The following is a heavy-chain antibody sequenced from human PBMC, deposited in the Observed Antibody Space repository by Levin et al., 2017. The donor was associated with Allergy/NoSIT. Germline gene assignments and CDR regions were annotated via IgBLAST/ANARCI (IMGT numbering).Heavy chain of an antibody. J-gene: IGHJ4*02. CDR2: ISYSGTT. CDR3: SRGGDYVWGSYRYKGDY. Sequence: SETLSLTCIVSGGSISSNEYYWGWIRQPPGKGLEWIGSISYSGTTYYSPSLKSRVTISVDTSKNQFSLKLSSVTAADTAVYYCSRGGDYVWGSYRYKGDYWGQGTLVSVSS. V-gene: IGHV4-39*01. CDR1: GGSISSNEYY. D-gene: IGHD3-16*02.